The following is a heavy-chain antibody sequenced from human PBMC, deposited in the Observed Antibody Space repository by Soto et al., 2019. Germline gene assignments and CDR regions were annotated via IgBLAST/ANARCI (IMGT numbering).Heavy chain of an antibody. CDR3: AKVYGDYDPHYFDY. CDR1: GFTFMTFA. CDR2: ITGSAGTT. V-gene: IGHV3-23*01. D-gene: IGHD4-17*01. Sequence: GGSLRLSCAASGFTFMTFAMSWVRQAPGKGLEWVSGITGSAGTTYYADSVKGRFTISRANSKNTLYLQMNSLRAEDTAVYYCAKVYGDYDPHYFDYWGQGTLVTVSS. J-gene: IGHJ4*02.